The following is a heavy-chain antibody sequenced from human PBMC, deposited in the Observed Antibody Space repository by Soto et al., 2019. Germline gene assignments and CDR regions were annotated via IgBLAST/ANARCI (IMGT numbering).Heavy chain of an antibody. CDR2: IIPIFGTA. V-gene: IGHV1-69*06. J-gene: IGHJ5*02. D-gene: IGHD3-10*01. CDR3: ARDLNYYGSGSYPNWFDP. CDR1: GGTFSSYA. Sequence: ASVKVSCKASGGTFSSYAISWVRQAPGQGLEWMGGIIPIFGTANYAQKFQGRVTITADKSTSTAYMELSSLRSEDTAVYYCARDLNYYGSGSYPNWFDPWGQGTLVTVSS.